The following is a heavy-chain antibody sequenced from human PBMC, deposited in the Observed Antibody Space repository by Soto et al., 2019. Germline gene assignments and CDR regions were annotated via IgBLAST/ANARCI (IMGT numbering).Heavy chain of an antibody. J-gene: IGHJ4*02. Sequence: PWGSLRLSCAASGFTFSSYAMSGVRQAPGKGLEWVSAISGSGGSTYYADSVKGRFTSSRDNSKNTLYLQMNSLRAEDTAVYYCAKDLSGGSGYYYASGRFDYWGQGTLVTVSS. CDR2: ISGSGGST. V-gene: IGHV3-23*01. CDR3: AKDLSGGSGYYYASGRFDY. CDR1: GFTFSSYA. D-gene: IGHD3-22*01.